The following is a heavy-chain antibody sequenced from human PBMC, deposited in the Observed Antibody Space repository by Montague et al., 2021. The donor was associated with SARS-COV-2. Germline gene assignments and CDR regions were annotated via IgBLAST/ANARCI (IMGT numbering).Heavy chain of an antibody. CDR3: ARAPCVGDCNSLAFWFDP. Sequence: SETLSLTCTVSGDSISSSMKYWAWLRQPPGKGLEWIGSIYHAGYIHYNPSLKSRVSISIDTSRNQISLRVTDVAAADTAVYYCARAPCVGDCNSLAFWFDPWGQGTLVSVSS. V-gene: IGHV4-39*07. D-gene: IGHD2-21*02. J-gene: IGHJ5*02. CDR2: IYHAGYI. CDR1: GDSISSSMKY.